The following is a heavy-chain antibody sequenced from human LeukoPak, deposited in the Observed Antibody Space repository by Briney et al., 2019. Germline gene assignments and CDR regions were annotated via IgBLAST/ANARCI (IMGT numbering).Heavy chain of an antibody. D-gene: IGHD5-24*01. CDR3: ARDRDLNGYNNFDY. CDR1: GFTFSDYY. Sequence: GGSLRLSCAASGFTFSDYYMSWIRQAPGKGLEWVSYISSSGSTIYYADSVKGRFTIPRDNAKNSLYLQMNSLRAEDTAVYYCARDRDLNGYNNFDYWGQGTLVTVSS. CDR2: ISSSGSTI. V-gene: IGHV3-11*01. J-gene: IGHJ4*02.